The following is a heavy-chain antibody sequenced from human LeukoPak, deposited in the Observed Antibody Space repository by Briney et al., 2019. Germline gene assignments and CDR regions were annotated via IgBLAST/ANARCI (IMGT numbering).Heavy chain of an antibody. J-gene: IGHJ4*02. CDR2: IYHSGST. Sequence: SETLSLTCTVSGYSISSGYYWGWIRQPPGKGLEWIGSIYHSGSTYYNPSLKSRVTISVDTSKNQFSLKLSSVTAADTAVYYCASQGDYGDYWYYFDYWGQGTLVTVSS. CDR1: GYSISSGYY. D-gene: IGHD4-17*01. CDR3: ASQGDYGDYWYYFDY. V-gene: IGHV4-38-2*02.